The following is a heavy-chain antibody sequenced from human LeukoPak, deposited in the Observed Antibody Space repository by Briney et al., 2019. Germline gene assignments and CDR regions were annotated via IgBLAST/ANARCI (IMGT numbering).Heavy chain of an antibody. CDR2: IYSGGST. CDR1: GFTFSSYA. V-gene: IGHV3-66*01. J-gene: IGHJ4*02. CDR3: DLNLNFDY. Sequence: SGGSLRLSCAASGFTFSSYAMTWVRQAPGKGLEWVSVIYSGGSTYYADSVKGRFTISRDNSKNTLYLQMNSLRAEDTAVYYCDLNLNFDYWGQGTLVTVSS.